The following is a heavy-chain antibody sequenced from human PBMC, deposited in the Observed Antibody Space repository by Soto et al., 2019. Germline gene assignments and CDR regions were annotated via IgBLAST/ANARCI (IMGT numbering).Heavy chain of an antibody. CDR2: FSPTGSYT. Sequence: EVQLVQSGAEVKKPGESLRISCKGSGYSFANYWISWVRQMPGKGLEWMGRFSPTGSYTDYNPSFQGHVTISGDKSITTAYVQWSSLRASDTAMYFCARHPYIGGFDVWGQGTTVTVSS. CDR1: GYSFANYW. J-gene: IGHJ6*02. CDR3: ARHPYIGGFDV. V-gene: IGHV5-10-1*03. D-gene: IGHD2-15*01.